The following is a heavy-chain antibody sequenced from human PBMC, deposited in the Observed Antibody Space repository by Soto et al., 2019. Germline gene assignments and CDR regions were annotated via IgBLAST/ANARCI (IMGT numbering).Heavy chain of an antibody. CDR2: IYYSGST. V-gene: IGHV4-31*03. CDR3: ARLRGYSYGAIDY. Sequence: QVQLQESGPGLVKPSQTLSLTCTVSGGSISSGGYYWSWIRQHPGKGLEWIGYIYYSGSTYHNPSLKSRVTISVDTSKNQFSLKLSSVTAADTAVYYCARLRGYSYGAIDYWGQGTLVTVSS. J-gene: IGHJ4*02. CDR1: GGSISSGGYY. D-gene: IGHD5-18*01.